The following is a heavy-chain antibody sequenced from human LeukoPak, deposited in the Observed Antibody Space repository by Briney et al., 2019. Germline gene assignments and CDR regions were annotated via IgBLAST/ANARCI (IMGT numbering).Heavy chain of an antibody. CDR3: ARGKYSSFDN. J-gene: IGHJ4*02. Sequence: SQTLSLACDISVDSLFTNGVAWNWIRQSPSRGLEWLGRTYYRSKWSFEYGVSVKCRISINADTSKNQFSLQLSSVTPEDTAVYYCARGKYSSFDNWGQGTLVTVSS. D-gene: IGHD6-13*01. V-gene: IGHV6-1*01. CDR2: TYYRSKWSF. CDR1: VDSLFTNGVA.